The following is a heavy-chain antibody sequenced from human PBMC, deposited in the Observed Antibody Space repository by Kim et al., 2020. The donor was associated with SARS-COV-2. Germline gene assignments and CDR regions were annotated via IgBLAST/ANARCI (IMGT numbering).Heavy chain of an antibody. CDR2: ISGAGTII. D-gene: IGHD2-8*01. CDR3: ARETNWAFDI. J-gene: IGHJ3*02. CDR1: GFTLSLYS. V-gene: IGHV3-48*04. Sequence: GGSLRLSCATSGFTLSLYSMNWVRQAPGKGLEWVSRISGAGTIIKYADSVRGRFTISRDNAKNSLFLQMNGLRVEDTAVYYCARETNWAFDIWGQGTMVTVAS.